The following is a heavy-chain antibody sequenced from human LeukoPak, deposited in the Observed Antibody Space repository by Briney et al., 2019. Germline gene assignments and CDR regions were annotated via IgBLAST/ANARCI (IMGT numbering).Heavy chain of an antibody. CDR1: GFTFSTYG. CDR3: ARVCSSTSCYLGVRGDY. V-gene: IGHV3-21*01. D-gene: IGHD2-2*01. CDR2: ISSISTYT. J-gene: IGHJ4*02. Sequence: PGGSLRLSCAASGFTFSTYGMIWVRQAPGKGPEWVSSISSISTYTHYADAVKGRFTISRDNTKNSLYLQMNSLRAEDTAVYYCARVCSSTSCYLGVRGDYWGQGTLVTVSS.